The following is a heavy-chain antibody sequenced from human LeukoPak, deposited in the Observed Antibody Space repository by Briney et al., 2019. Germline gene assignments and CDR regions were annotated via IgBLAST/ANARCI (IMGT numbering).Heavy chain of an antibody. CDR3: ATDGLLTGTQRSPDAFDI. J-gene: IGHJ3*02. V-gene: IGHV1-24*01. Sequence: ASVKVSCKVSGYTLTELSMHWVRQAPGKGLEWMGGFDPEDGETIYAQKFQGRVTMTEDTSTDTAYMELSSLRSEDTAVYYCATDGLLTGTQRSPDAFDIWGQGTMVTVSS. D-gene: IGHD7-27*01. CDR1: GYTLTELS. CDR2: FDPEDGET.